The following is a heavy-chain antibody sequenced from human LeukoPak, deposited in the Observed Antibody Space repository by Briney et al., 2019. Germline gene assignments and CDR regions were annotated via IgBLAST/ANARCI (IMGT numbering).Heavy chain of an antibody. J-gene: IGHJ4*02. CDR1: GFTVSSNY. D-gene: IGHD1-26*01. Sequence: DPGGSLRPSCAASGFTVSSNYMSWVRQAPGKGLEWVSIIYSGGNTYYTDSVRGRFTISRDNSKNTVYLQMDSLRAEDTAVYYCARDRVGDLDYWGQGTLVTVSS. CDR3: ARDRVGDLDY. V-gene: IGHV3-66*01. CDR2: IYSGGNT.